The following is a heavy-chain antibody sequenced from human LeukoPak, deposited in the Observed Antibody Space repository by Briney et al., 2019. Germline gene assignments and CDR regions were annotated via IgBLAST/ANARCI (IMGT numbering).Heavy chain of an antibody. CDR2: INHSGST. Sequence: SEILSLTCAVYGGSFSGYYWSWIRQPPGKGLEWIGEINHSGSTNYNPSLKSRVTISVDTSKNQFSLKLSSVTAADTAVYYCAGSTGPLDYWGQGTLVTVSS. V-gene: IGHV4-34*01. CDR1: GGSFSGYY. D-gene: IGHD1-14*01. CDR3: AGSTGPLDY. J-gene: IGHJ4*02.